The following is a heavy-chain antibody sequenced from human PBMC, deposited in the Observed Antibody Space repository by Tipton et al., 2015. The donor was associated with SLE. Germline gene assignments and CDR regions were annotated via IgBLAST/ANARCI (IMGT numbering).Heavy chain of an antibody. V-gene: IGHV4-4*07. J-gene: IGHJ4*02. CDR2: IYNSGYT. D-gene: IGHD3/OR15-3a*01. Sequence: TLSLTCTFSGRSISSLYWNWIRQPAGQGLEWIGRIYNSGYTNYNPSLKSRVTMSVDMSKNQFSLKLTSVTAADMAIYYCARVDTIYSFDYWGQGALVTVSS. CDR3: ARVDTIYSFDY. CDR1: GRSISSLY.